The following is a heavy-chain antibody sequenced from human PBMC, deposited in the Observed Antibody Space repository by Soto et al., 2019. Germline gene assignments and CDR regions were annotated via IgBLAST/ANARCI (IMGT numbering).Heavy chain of an antibody. V-gene: IGHV1-18*04. CDR3: ARGGIAAAVGYYYGMDV. Sequence: VKVSCKASGYTFTSYGISWVRQAPGQGLEWMGWISAYNGNTNYAQKLQGRVTMTTDTSTSTAYMELRSLRSDDTAVYYCARGGIAAAVGYYYGMDVWGQGTTVTVSS. D-gene: IGHD6-13*01. J-gene: IGHJ6*02. CDR1: GYTFTSYG. CDR2: ISAYNGNT.